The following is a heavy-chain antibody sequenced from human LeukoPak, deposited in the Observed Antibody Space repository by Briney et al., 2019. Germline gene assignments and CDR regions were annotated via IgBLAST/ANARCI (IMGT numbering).Heavy chain of an antibody. D-gene: IGHD2-2*01. CDR3: ARLANQLPYGHFDY. CDR2: IIPIFGTT. J-gene: IGHJ4*02. CDR1: GGTFSSYA. Sequence: GASVKVSCKASGGTFSSYAISWVRQAPGQGLEWMGGIIPIFGTTNYAQKFQGRVTITADESTSTAYMELSSLRSEDTAVYYCARLANQLPYGHFDYWGQGTLVTVSS. V-gene: IGHV1-69*13.